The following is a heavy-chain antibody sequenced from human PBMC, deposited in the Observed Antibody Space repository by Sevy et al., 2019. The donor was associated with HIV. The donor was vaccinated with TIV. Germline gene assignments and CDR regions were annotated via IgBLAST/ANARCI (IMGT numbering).Heavy chain of an antibody. CDR2: MYSGGGT. Sequence: GGSLRLSCAASGFNVNDIYINWVRQAPGKGLEWVSVMYSGGGTYYADSVKGRFTISRDDSKNTLYLQMSSLRVEDAAGYYWSGDWGGGNYRAMDVWGPGTTVTVSS. CDR1: GFNVNDIY. J-gene: IGHJ6*02. D-gene: IGHD3-16*01. V-gene: IGHV3-53*01. CDR3: SGDWGGGNYRAMDV.